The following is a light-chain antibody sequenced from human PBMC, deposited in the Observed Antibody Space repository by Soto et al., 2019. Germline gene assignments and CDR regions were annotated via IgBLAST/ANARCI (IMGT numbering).Light chain of an antibody. CDR3: QQYDNLPLT. J-gene: IGKJ4*01. CDR1: QDIKNY. Sequence: DIPMTQSPSSLSASVGDRVTIPCQASQDIKNYLNWYQQKSGKAPKLLIYDASDLETGVPSRFSGSGSGTDFTFTINSLQPEDIATYYCQQYDNLPLTFGGGT. V-gene: IGKV1-33*01. CDR2: DAS.